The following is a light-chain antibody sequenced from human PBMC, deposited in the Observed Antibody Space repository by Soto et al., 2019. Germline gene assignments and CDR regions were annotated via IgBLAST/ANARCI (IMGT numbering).Light chain of an antibody. V-gene: IGKV3-20*01. CDR3: QHYGYSLWT. CDR1: QSLTSSY. Sequence: ESLLTQSRGTLTLSPGETPTLSCRSSQSLTSSYLAWYQQRPGQAPSLLIYGVSSRATGIPDRFSGSGSGTDFTLTISRLEPEDFAVYYCQHYGYSLWTFGQGTKVDIK. CDR2: GVS. J-gene: IGKJ1*01.